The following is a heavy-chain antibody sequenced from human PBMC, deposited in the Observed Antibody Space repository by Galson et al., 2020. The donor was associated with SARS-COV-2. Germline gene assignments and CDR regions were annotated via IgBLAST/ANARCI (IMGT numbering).Heavy chain of an antibody. Sequence: SETLSLTCTVSGGSISSYYWSWIRQPPGKGLEWIGYIYYSGSTNYNPSLKSRVTISVDTSKNQFSLKLSSVTAADTAVYYCARFQVYGSGSYYRSYYYYYGMDVWGQVTTVTVSS. CDR1: GGSISSYY. D-gene: IGHD3-10*01. CDR2: IYYSGST. J-gene: IGHJ6*02. CDR3: ARFQVYGSGSYYRSYYYYYGMDV. V-gene: IGHV4-59*01.